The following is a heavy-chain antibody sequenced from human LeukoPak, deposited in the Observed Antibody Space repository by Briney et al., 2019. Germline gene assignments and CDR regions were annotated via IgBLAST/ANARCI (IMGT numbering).Heavy chain of an antibody. CDR1: GFTFSTYA. CDR3: AKPVTDYDILTGYDY. J-gene: IGHJ4*02. V-gene: IGHV3-23*01. CDR2: LSASGAAT. D-gene: IGHD3-9*01. Sequence: GGSLRLSCSASGFTFSTYAMTWVRQAPGKGLEWVSALSASGAATKYADSVQGRFTISRDNSKNTVSLQMSGLRAEDTATYYCAKPVTDYDILTGYDYWGQGTLVIVSS.